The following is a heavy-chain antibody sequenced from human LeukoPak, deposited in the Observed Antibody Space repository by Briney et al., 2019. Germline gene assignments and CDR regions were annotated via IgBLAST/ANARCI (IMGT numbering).Heavy chain of an antibody. CDR1: GYTFTSYA. D-gene: IGHD3-10*01. CDR3: ARDIGITMVRGAPAGWFDP. V-gene: IGHV1-3*01. J-gene: IGHJ5*02. Sequence: ASVKVSCKASGYTFTSYAMHWVRQAPGQRLEWMGWINAGNGNTKYSQKFQGRVTITRDTSASTAYMELSGLRSEDTAVYYCARDIGITMVRGAPAGWFDPWGQGTLVTVSS. CDR2: INAGNGNT.